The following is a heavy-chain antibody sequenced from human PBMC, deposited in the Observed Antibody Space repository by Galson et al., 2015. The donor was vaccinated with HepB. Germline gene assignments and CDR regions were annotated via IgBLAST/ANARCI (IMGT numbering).Heavy chain of an antibody. CDR2: TSYDGTYK. Sequence: SLRLSCAASGFTFRTYSMHWVRQAPGKGLEWVAVTSYDGTYKYYADSVKGRFTISRDNSKNTLYLQMNSLRAEDTAAYFCAREVMEGSSWPRSLYYYGVDVWGQGTLVTVSS. CDR3: AREVMEGSSWPRSLYYYGVDV. CDR1: GFTFRTYS. J-gene: IGHJ3*01. D-gene: IGHD3-10*01. V-gene: IGHV3-30*04.